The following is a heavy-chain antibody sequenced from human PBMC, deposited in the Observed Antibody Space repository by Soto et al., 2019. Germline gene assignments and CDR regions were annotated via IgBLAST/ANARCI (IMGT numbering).Heavy chain of an antibody. Sequence: GGSLRLSCAASGFTFSTYSMNWVRQAPGKGLEWVSYISPSSDAIYYADSVKGRFTISRDNAKNSLYLQMNSLRAEDTAVYYCAREADYVNWFDPWGQGTLVTVSS. D-gene: IGHD4-17*01. CDR1: GFTFSTYS. J-gene: IGHJ5*02. CDR3: AREADYVNWFDP. CDR2: ISPSSDAI. V-gene: IGHV3-48*01.